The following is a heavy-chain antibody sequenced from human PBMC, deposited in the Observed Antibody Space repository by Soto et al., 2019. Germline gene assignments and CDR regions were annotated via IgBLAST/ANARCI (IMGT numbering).Heavy chain of an antibody. CDR1: GFTFSSYA. D-gene: IGHD5-18*01. CDR2: ISYDGSEK. CDR3: AREEGYSYVGYSGMDV. J-gene: IGHJ6*02. Sequence: GGSLRLSCGASGFTFSSYAMHWVRQAPGKGLEWVAVISYDGSEKYYADSVKGRFTIFRDKSKNTLYLQMNSLRAEDTAVYYCAREEGYSYVGYSGMDVWGQGTTVTVSS. V-gene: IGHV3-30-3*01.